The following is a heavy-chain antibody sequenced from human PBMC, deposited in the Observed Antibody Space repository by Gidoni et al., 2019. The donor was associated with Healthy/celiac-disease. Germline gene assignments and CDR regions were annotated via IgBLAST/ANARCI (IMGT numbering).Heavy chain of an antibody. CDR2: INHSGST. CDR1: GGSFSGSY. D-gene: IGHD3-3*01. CDR3: ARVGWPDTIVVRESYYFDY. V-gene: IGHV4-34*01. Sequence: QVQLQQWGAGLLQPSETLSLTCAVYGGSFSGSYWSWIRQPPGKGLEWIGEINHSGSTNYNPSLKSRVTISVDTSKNQFSLKLSSVTAADTAVYYCARVGWPDTIVVRESYYFDYWGQGTLVTVSS. J-gene: IGHJ4*02.